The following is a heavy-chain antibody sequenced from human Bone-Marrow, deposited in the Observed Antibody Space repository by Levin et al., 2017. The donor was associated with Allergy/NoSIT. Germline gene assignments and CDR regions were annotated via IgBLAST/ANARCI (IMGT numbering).Heavy chain of an antibody. CDR2: IYSGGDT. CDR3: GRDGPGGGH. J-gene: IGHJ4*02. D-gene: IGHD3-10*01. Sequence: GGSLRLSCTASGVTVFNNYFMWVRQAPGKGLKWVSHIYSGGDTNYADSVKGRFSVSRDNSKNTVYLQMNSLRADDTAVYYCGRDGPGGGHWGPGTQVTVSS. V-gene: IGHV3-66*01. CDR1: GVTVFNNY.